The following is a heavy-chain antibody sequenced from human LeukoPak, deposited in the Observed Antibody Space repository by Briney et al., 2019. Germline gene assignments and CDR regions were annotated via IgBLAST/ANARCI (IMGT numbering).Heavy chain of an antibody. CDR2: IYYSKNT. Sequence: SETLSLTCTVSGGSISSSSYYWGWLRQPPGKGVEWVGSIYYSKNTYYNPSLKSRVTISAKTSKNQFSLTLGSVSATDTAVYYCVSPRGFSYGYFDYWGQGTLVTVPS. J-gene: IGHJ4*02. V-gene: IGHV4-39*01. D-gene: IGHD5-18*01. CDR3: VSPRGFSYGYFDY. CDR1: GGSISSSSYY.